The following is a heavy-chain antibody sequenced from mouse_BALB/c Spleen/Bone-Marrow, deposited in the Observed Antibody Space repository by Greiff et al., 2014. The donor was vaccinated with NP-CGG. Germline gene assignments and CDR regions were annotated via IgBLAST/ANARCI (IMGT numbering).Heavy chain of an antibody. Sequence: EVQVVESGPELVKPGASVKISCKASGYSFTGYFTNWVKQSHGKSLEWIGRINPYNGDTFYNQKFKGKATLTVDKSSSTAHMELLSLTSEDSAVYYCGRGAYYYGSSYYFDYWGQGTTLTVSS. D-gene: IGHD1-1*01. CDR2: INPYNGDT. J-gene: IGHJ2*01. CDR1: GYSFTGYF. CDR3: GRGAYYYGSSYYFDY. V-gene: IGHV1-37*01.